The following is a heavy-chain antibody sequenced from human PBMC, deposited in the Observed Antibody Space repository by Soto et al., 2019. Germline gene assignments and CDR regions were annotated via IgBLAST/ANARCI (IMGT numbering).Heavy chain of an antibody. J-gene: IGHJ4*02. CDR1: GFTFSSYA. Sequence: GGSLRLSCAASGFTFSSYAMSWVRQAPGKGLEWVSAISGSGGSTYYADSVKGRFTISRDNSKNTLYLQMNSLRAEDTAVYYCAKGNRVFADYYGSGSLDYWGQGTLVTVSS. D-gene: IGHD3-10*01. V-gene: IGHV3-23*01. CDR2: ISGSGGST. CDR3: AKGNRVFADYYGSGSLDY.